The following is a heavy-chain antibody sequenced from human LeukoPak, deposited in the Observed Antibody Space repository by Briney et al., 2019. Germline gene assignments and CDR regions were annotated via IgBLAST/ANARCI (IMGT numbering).Heavy chain of an antibody. V-gene: IGHV3-48*01. D-gene: IGHD3-3*01. CDR3: ARDRRAPYYGFRSGYIDHYYMDV. CDR1: EFIFSSYS. J-gene: IGHJ6*03. Sequence: PGGSLRLSCAASEFIFSSYSMNWVRQTPGKGLEWVSYISSSSSTIYYADSVKGRFTISRDNAKNSLYLQMNSLRAEDTAVYYCARDRRAPYYGFRSGYIDHYYMDVWGKGTTVTVSS. CDR2: ISSSSSTI.